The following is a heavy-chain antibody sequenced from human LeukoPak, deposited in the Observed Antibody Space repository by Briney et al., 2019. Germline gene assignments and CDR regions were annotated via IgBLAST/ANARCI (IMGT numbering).Heavy chain of an antibody. CDR1: GFTFSSYG. CDR2: ISYDGSNK. J-gene: IGHJ4*02. V-gene: IGHV3-30*03. D-gene: IGHD2-21*02. Sequence: QTGGSLRLSCAASGFTFSSYGMHWVRQAPGKGLEWVAVISYDGSNKYYADSVKGRFTISRDNSKNTLYLQMNSLRAEDTAVYYCTRGNANCGGDCSPFDYWGQGTLVTVSS. CDR3: TRGNANCGGDCSPFDY.